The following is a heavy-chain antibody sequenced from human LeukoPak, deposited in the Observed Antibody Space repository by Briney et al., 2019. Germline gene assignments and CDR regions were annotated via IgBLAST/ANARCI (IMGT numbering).Heavy chain of an antibody. CDR1: GASIRNYNNY. CDR2: VFYTGST. V-gene: IGHV4-39*01. CDR3: VRHHKYCSSTSCYKVGDPTDAFAI. Sequence: SETLSLTCIVSGASIRNYNNYWGWIRQPPGKGLEWIGSVFYTGSTYYNPSLQSRITVSVDTSKNQFPLKLTSVTAADTAVYYCVRHHKYCSSTSCYKVGDPTDAFAIWGLGTMVIVSS. D-gene: IGHD2-2*01. J-gene: IGHJ3*02.